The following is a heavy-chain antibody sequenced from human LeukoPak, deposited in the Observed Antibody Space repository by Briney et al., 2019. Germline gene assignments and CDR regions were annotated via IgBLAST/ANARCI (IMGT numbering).Heavy chain of an antibody. V-gene: IGHV1-18*01. CDR3: ARTMVRGVTPPYYYYYYMDV. D-gene: IGHD3-10*01. CDR2: ISAYNGNT. CDR1: GYTFTSYG. J-gene: IGHJ6*03. Sequence: ASVKVSCKASGYTFTSYGISWVRQAPGQGLEWMGWISAYNGNTNFAQKTQGRVTLTTDASTSTAYMELRSLRSEDTAVYYCARTMVRGVTPPYYYYYYMDVWGKGTTVTISS.